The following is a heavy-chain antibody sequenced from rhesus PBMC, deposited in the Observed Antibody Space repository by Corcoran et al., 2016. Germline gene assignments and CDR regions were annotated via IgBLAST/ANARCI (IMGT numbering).Heavy chain of an antibody. D-gene: IGHD4-29*01. CDR2: IGGSSGTT. J-gene: IGHJ4*01. Sequence: QVQLQESGPGLVKPSETLSLTCAVSGGSISGYYWNWIRQPQGKGLEWIGYIGGSSGTTSYHPSLKSRVSFSTDTSKNQFSLKLISVTAADTAVYFCARWGDDGRSRYFDSWGQGVLVTVSS. CDR3: ARWGDDGRSRYFDS. V-gene: IGHV4-165*02. CDR1: GGSISGYY.